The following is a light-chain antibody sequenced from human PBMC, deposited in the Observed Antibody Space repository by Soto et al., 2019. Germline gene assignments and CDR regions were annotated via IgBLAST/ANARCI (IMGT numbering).Light chain of an antibody. CDR1: QSVSAGY. J-gene: IGKJ1*01. Sequence: EIVLTQSPGTLSLSPGERATLSCRASQSVSAGYLAWYQQRPGQAPRLLIYVASNRAPGIPDRFSGSGSGTDFTLTISRLESEDSAVYYCQQYGGSPTFGQGTKLEIK. V-gene: IGKV3-20*01. CDR2: VAS. CDR3: QQYGGSPT.